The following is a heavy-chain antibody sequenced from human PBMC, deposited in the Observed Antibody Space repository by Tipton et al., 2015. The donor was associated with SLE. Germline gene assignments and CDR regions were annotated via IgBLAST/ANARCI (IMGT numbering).Heavy chain of an antibody. D-gene: IGHD3-10*01. J-gene: IGHJ3*02. Sequence: TLSLTCAVSGYSISSGYYWGWIRQPPGKGLEWIGSIYHSGSTYYNPSLKSRVTISVDTSKNQFSLNLSSVTAADTAVYYCARVYYPQGAFDIWGQGTMVTVSS. CDR2: IYHSGST. V-gene: IGHV4-38-2*01. CDR1: GYSISSGYY. CDR3: ARVYYPQGAFDI.